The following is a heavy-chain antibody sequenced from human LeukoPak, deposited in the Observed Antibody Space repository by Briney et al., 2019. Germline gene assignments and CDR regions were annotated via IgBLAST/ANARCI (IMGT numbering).Heavy chain of an antibody. CDR1: GGSISRGGHS. V-gene: IGHV4-30-4*07. CDR2: FYYSGSA. CDR3: ARESNYHGSGTGWFDP. Sequence: PSQTLSLTCAVSGGSISRGGHSWSWIRQPPGKGLEWIGYFYYSGSAYYNPSLKSRVTISVDTSKNQLSLKLSSVTAADTAVYYCARESNYHGSGTGWFDPWGQGTLVTVSS. J-gene: IGHJ5*02. D-gene: IGHD3-10*01.